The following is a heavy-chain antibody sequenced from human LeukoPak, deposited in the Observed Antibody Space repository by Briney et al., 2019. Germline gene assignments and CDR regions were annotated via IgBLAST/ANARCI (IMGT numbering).Heavy chain of an antibody. CDR2: IYYSGST. J-gene: IGHJ3*02. Sequence: ASLRLSCAASGFTFSNYAMSWVRQAPGKGLEWIGYIYYSGSTNYNPSLKSRVTISVDTSKNQFSLKLSSVTAADTAVYYCAGTTLDYYDSSGSYAFDIWGQGTMVTVSS. V-gene: IGHV4-59*01. CDR3: AGTTLDYYDSSGSYAFDI. CDR1: GFTFSNYA. D-gene: IGHD3-22*01.